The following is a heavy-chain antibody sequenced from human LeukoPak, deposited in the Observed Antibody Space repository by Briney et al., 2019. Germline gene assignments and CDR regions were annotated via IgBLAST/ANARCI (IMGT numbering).Heavy chain of an antibody. Sequence: GGSLRLSCAASGFMFNSYVMSWVRQAPGKGLEWVSTISGTGSATYYADSVRGRFTISRDNSKNTLFLQMNSLRAEDTAIYYCAASKAGAYAGLDSWGQGNLVTVSS. D-gene: IGHD3-16*01. J-gene: IGHJ4*02. CDR3: AASKAGAYAGLDS. CDR2: ISGTGSAT. CDR1: GFMFNSYV. V-gene: IGHV3-23*01.